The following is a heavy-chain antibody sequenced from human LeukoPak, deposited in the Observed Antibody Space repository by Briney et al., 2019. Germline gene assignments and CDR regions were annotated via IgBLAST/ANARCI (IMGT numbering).Heavy chain of an antibody. CDR3: ARDWGGYGPTSHDY. CDR2: ISSDGSST. Sequence: PGGSRRLSGAASGFTFSSYWMHWVRQAPGRGLVWVSRISSDGSSTIYADSVKGRFTISRGNAKNTLYLQMNSLRAEDTAVYYCARDWGGYGPTSHDYWGQGTLVTVSS. D-gene: IGHD3-16*01. CDR1: GFTFSSYW. V-gene: IGHV3-74*01. J-gene: IGHJ4*02.